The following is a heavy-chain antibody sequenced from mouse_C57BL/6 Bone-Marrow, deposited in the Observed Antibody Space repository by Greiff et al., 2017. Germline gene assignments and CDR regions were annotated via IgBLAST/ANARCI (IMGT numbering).Heavy chain of an antibody. Sequence: QVTLKVSGPELVKPGASVKLSCKASGYTFTSYDINWVKQRPGQGLEWIGWIYPRDGSTKDNEKFKGKATLTVDTASSTAYMELHSLTSEDSAVYFCSREEWWFAYWGQGTLVTVSA. CDR2: IYPRDGST. CDR3: SREEWWFAY. V-gene: IGHV1-85*01. CDR1: GYTFTSYD. J-gene: IGHJ3*01. D-gene: IGHD1-3*01.